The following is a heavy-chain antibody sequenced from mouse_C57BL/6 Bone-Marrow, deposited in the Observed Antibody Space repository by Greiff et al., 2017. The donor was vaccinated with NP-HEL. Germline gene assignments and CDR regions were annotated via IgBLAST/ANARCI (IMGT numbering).Heavy chain of an antibody. Sequence: QVQLKESGPELVKPGASVKISCKASGYAFSSSWMNWVKQRPGKGLEWIGRIYPGDGDTNYNGKFKGKATLTADKSSSTAYMQLSSLTSEDSAVYFCARSVVYYDYGDYAMDYWGQGTSVTVSS. D-gene: IGHD2-4*01. CDR2: IYPGDGDT. V-gene: IGHV1-82*01. CDR3: ARSVVYYDYGDYAMDY. J-gene: IGHJ4*01. CDR1: GYAFSSSW.